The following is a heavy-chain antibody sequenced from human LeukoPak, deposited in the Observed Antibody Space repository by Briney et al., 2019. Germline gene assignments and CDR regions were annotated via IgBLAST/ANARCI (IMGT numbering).Heavy chain of an antibody. CDR1: GYTLTELS. D-gene: IGHD2-2*01. CDR2: INPNSGGT. J-gene: IGHJ6*02. Sequence: ASVKVSCKVSGYTLTELSMHWVRQAPGQGLEWMGWINPNSGGTNYAQKFQGRVTMTRDTSISTAYMELSRLRSDDTAVYYCAKEGTSSFYYYYGMDVWGQGTLVTVSS. CDR3: AKEGTSSFYYYYGMDV. V-gene: IGHV1-2*02.